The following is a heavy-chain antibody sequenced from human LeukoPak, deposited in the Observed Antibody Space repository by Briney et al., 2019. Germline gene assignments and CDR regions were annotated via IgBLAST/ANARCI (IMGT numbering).Heavy chain of an antibody. CDR3: ARNNGMDV. CDR2: ISSSSSYT. J-gene: IGHJ6*02. CDR1: GFTFSDYY. Sequence: PGGSLRLSCAASGFTFSDYYMSWIRQAPGKGLEWVSYISSSSSYTNHADSVKGRFSISKDNAKNSLYLQMNSLRAEDTALYHCARNNGMDVWGQGTTVIVSS. V-gene: IGHV3-11*03.